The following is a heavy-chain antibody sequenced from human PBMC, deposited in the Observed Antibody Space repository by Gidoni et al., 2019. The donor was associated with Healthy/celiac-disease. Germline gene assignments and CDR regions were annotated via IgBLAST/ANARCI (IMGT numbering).Heavy chain of an antibody. V-gene: IGHV4-59*01. Sequence: QVQLQESGPGLVKPSETLSLTCTVSGGSISSYYWSWIRQPPGKGLEWIGYSYYSGSTNYNPSLKSRVTISVDTSKNQFSLKLSSVTAADTAVYYCARDLGYSSGWYYPFGYWGQGTLVTVSS. D-gene: IGHD6-19*01. CDR2: SYYSGST. J-gene: IGHJ4*02. CDR3: ARDLGYSSGWYYPFGY. CDR1: GGSISSYY.